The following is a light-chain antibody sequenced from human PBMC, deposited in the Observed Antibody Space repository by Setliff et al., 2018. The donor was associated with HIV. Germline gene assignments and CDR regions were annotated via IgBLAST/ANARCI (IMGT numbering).Light chain of an antibody. CDR1: GSNIGSNY. V-gene: IGLV1-47*01. CDR2: STN. CDR3: ASWDDSLSVVA. J-gene: IGLJ2*01. Sequence: KRISISCSGGGSNIGSNYVYWYQQLPGTAPKLLIFSTNERPSGVPDRFSGTKSGASASLAISGLRSEDEADYYCASWDDSLSVVAFGGGTKVTVL.